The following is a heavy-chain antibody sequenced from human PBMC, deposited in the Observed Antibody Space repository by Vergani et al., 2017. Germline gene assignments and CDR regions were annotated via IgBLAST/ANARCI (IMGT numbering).Heavy chain of an antibody. D-gene: IGHD2-15*01. CDR1: GYTFTNYA. V-gene: IGHV1-69*11. CDR2: IIPSLATT. CDR3: ARATCSGGSCYRGFEY. J-gene: IGHJ4*02. Sequence: QVQLVQSGSEVKKPGASVKVSCRASGYTFTNYALNWVRQPPGQGLEWMGSIIPSLATTIYAQKFQGRVTITADESTSTAYMELSSLKSEDTAVLYWARATCSGGSCYRGFEYWGQGSLITVSS.